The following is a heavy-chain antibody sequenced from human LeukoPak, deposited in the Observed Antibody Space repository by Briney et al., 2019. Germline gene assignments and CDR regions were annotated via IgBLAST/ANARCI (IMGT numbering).Heavy chain of an antibody. V-gene: IGHV4-39*01. D-gene: IGHD6-13*01. Sequence: SETLSLTCTVSGGSISSTSYYWGWIRQPPGKGLEWIGSIFYSGRTYYNPSLKSRVTISVDTSKNHFSLKLSSVTAADTAVYYCARHSSTWNNWFDPWGQGTLVTVSS. CDR3: ARHSSTWNNWFDP. J-gene: IGHJ5*02. CDR1: GGSISSTSYY. CDR2: IFYSGRT.